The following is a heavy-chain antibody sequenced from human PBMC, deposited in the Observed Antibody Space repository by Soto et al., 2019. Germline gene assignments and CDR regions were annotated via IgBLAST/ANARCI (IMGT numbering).Heavy chain of an antibody. CDR1: GFTVSSKY. CDR3: AKVYCSSTSCYGGAFDI. D-gene: IGHD2-2*01. Sequence: PGGSLRLSCAASGFTVSSKYMTWVRQAPGKGLEWVSLIQSGGTTYYADSVKGRFTISRDTSENTLHLQMNSLRAEDTAVYYCAKVYCSSTSCYGGAFDIWGQGTMVTVSS. CDR2: IQSGGTT. J-gene: IGHJ3*02. V-gene: IGHV3-66*01.